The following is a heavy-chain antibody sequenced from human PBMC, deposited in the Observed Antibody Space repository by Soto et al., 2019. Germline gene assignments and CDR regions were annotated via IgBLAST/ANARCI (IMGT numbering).Heavy chain of an antibody. V-gene: IGHV4-34*01. D-gene: IGHD2-8*02. CDR1: GGSFSGYY. CDR3: ARDKITGLFDY. Sequence: QVQLQQWGAGLLKPSETLSLTCAVYGGSFSGYYWTWIRKPPGTGLEWIGEINHSGSTNYNPSLKSRVTISVDTSKNQFSLNLTSVTAADTDVYYCARDKITGLFDYWGQGTLVTVSS. CDR2: INHSGST. J-gene: IGHJ4*02.